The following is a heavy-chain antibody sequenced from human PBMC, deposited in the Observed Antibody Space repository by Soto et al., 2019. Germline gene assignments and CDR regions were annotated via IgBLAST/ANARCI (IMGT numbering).Heavy chain of an antibody. J-gene: IGHJ5*01. V-gene: IGHV4-30-4*01. Sequence: PSATLSPTCSVSRDSISNLDYFWAWIRHPPGQALEYIGSIYKSPPTYYNPSFERRIANSVDTSKSQFSLNVTSVTAADTAVYFCARGRYCLTGRCFTNWFDSWG. CDR2: IYKSPPT. CDR1: RDSISNLDYF. CDR3: ARGRYCLTGRCFTNWFDS. D-gene: IGHD7-27*01.